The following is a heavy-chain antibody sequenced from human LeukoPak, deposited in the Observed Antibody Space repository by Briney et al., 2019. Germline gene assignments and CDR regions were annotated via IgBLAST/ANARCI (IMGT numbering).Heavy chain of an antibody. J-gene: IGHJ2*01. CDR1: GFTFSSYA. Sequence: PGGSLRLSCAASGFTFSSYAMSWVRQAPGKGLEWVSVISGRGGTTYYADSVKGRFTISRDSSKNTLFLHMNTLRAEDTAIYYCAKDRTVGASYWYFDLWGRGTLVTVSS. D-gene: IGHD1-26*01. V-gene: IGHV3-23*01. CDR2: ISGRGGTT. CDR3: AKDRTVGASYWYFDL.